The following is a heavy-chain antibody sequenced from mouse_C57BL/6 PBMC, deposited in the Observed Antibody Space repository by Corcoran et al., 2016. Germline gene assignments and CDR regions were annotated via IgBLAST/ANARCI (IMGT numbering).Heavy chain of an antibody. CDR1: RYTFTDCY. D-gene: IGHD1-1*01. Sequence: EVPLQKSGPKLVKAGASVKISCKASRYTFTDCYMNWVKQSHGKSLEWIGDINPNNGGTSYNQKFKGKATLTVDKSSSTAYMELRSLTSEDSAVYYCAREPYGSRGYFYVWGTGTTVTVSS. V-gene: IGHV1-26*01. J-gene: IGHJ1*03. CDR3: AREPYGSRGYFYV. CDR2: INPNNGGT.